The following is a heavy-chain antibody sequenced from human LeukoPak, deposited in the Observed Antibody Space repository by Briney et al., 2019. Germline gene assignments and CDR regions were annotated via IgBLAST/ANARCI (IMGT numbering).Heavy chain of an antibody. CDR2: IRSKAYGGTT. CDR1: GFTFGDYA. V-gene: IGHV3-49*04. J-gene: IGHJ5*02. Sequence: PGRSLRLSCTASGFTFGDYAMSWVRQAPGKGLEWVGFIRSKAYGGTTEYAASVKGRFTISRDDSKSIAYLQMNSLKTEDTAVYYCWAAALGLWTPLKSRPKNWFDPWGQGTLVTVSS. D-gene: IGHD6-13*01. CDR3: WAAALGLWTPLKSRPKNWFDP.